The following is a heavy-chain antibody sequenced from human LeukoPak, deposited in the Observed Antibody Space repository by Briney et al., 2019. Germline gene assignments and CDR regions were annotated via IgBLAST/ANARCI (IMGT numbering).Heavy chain of an antibody. D-gene: IGHD3-22*01. Sequence: GGSLRLSCAASGCTFSTYDFHWIRQVPGYSLEWVSGIGTLGDTYYLRSVKGRFTISRDNAKNSLYLQMNSLRAGDTAVYYCARGRSFNYNDKRAHYLDGGQGTVAT. CDR1: GCTFSTYD. CDR3: ARGRSFNYNDKRAHYLD. V-gene: IGHV3-13*01. CDR2: IGTLGDT. J-gene: IGHJ4*02.